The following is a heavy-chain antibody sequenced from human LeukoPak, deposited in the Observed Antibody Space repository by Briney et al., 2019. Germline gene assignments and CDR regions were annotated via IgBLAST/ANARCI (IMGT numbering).Heavy chain of an antibody. CDR1: GGSISSSSYY. D-gene: IGHD3-22*01. Sequence: SETLSLTCTVSGGSISSSSYYWGWIRQPPGKGLERIGSIYYSGSTYYNPSLKSRVTISVDTSKNQFSLKLSSVTAADTAVYYCARGDSSGYKPTLPSYWGQGTLVTVSS. J-gene: IGHJ4*02. V-gene: IGHV4-39*07. CDR3: ARGDSSGYKPTLPSY. CDR2: IYYSGST.